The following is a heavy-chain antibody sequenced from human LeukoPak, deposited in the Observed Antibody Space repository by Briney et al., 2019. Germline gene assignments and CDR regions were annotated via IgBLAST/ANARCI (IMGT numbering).Heavy chain of an antibody. D-gene: IGHD3-3*01. CDR3: AKDQVDYDFWSGYVNDAFDI. V-gene: IGHV3-23*01. J-gene: IGHJ3*02. Sequence: GGSLRLSCAASGFTFSSYAMSWVRQAPGKGLEWVSAISGSGGSTYYADSVKGRFTISRDNSKNTLYLQMDSLRAEDTAVYYCAKDQVDYDFWSGYVNDAFDIWGQGTMVTVSS. CDR2: ISGSGGST. CDR1: GFTFSSYA.